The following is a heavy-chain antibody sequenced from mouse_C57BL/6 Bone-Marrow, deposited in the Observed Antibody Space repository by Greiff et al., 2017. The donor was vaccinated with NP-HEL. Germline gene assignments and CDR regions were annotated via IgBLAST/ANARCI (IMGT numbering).Heavy chain of an antibody. CDR2: ISSGGSYT. CDR3: ARHRWGQDY. CDR1: GFTFSSYG. Sequence: EVKLVESGGDLVKPGGSLKLSCAASGFTFSSYGMSWVRQTPDKRLEWVATISSGGSYTYCPDSVKGRFTISRDNAKNTLYLQMSSLKSEDTAMYYCARHRWGQDYWGQGTTLTVSS. V-gene: IGHV5-6*01. D-gene: IGHD1-1*02. J-gene: IGHJ2*01.